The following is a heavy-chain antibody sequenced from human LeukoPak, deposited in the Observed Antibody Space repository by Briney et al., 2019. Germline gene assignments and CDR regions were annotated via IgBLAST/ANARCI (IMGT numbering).Heavy chain of an antibody. J-gene: IGHJ4*02. Sequence: PGGSLRLSCAASGFTFSSYAMSWVRQAPWKGLEWVSAISGSGGSTYYADSVKGRFTISRDNSKNTLYLQMNSLRAEDTAVYYCAAQQWLVSTVDYWGQGTLVTVSS. D-gene: IGHD6-19*01. CDR2: ISGSGGST. CDR3: AAQQWLVSTVDY. V-gene: IGHV3-23*01. CDR1: GFTFSSYA.